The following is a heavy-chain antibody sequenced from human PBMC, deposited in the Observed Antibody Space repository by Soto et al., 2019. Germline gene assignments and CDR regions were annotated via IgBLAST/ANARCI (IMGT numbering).Heavy chain of an antibody. V-gene: IGHV3-49*04. CDR3: TREGYDFWSGYSPSPLDV. CDR2: IRSKAYGGTT. Sequence: GGSLRLSCVASGLTVSGKKYMAWVRQAPGKGLEWVGFIRSKAYGGTTEYAASVKGRFTISRDDSKSIAYLQMNSLKTEDTAVYYCTREGYDFWSGYSPSPLDVWGQGTTVTVSS. D-gene: IGHD3-3*01. CDR1: GLTVSGKKY. J-gene: IGHJ6*02.